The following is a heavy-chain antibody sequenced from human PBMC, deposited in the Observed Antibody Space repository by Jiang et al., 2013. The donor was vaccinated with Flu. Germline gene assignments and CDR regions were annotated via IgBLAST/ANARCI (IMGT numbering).Heavy chain of an antibody. Sequence: VQLLESGGGLVQPGGSLRLSCAASGFTFSNYAMSWVRQAPGKGLEWVSAITHTGGSTYYADSVKGRFTFSRDNSKNTLYLQMSSLRAEDTAIYYCAKVPTAQRIVAAVGDYFDYWGQGALVTVSS. D-gene: IGHD2-15*01. CDR1: GFTFSNYA. CDR2: ITHTGGST. CDR3: AKVPTAQRIVAAVGDYFDY. J-gene: IGHJ4*02. V-gene: IGHV3-23*01.